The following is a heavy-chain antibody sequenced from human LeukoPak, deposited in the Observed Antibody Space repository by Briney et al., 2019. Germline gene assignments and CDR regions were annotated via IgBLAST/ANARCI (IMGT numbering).Heavy chain of an antibody. CDR2: IMPLFVTA. J-gene: IGHJ5*02. Sequence: SVKVSCKTSGGTFNNSAISWVRQAPGQGLECLGGIMPLFVTAGYAQKFQGRVTITKEESTRTVYLELTSLTSDDTAVYYCARDVHGDYGSGWFDPWGQGTLVSVSS. CDR1: GGTFNNSA. V-gene: IGHV1-69*05. D-gene: IGHD4-17*01. CDR3: ARDVHGDYGSGWFDP.